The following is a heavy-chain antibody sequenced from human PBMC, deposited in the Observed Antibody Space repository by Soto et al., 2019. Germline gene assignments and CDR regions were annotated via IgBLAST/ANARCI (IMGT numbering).Heavy chain of an antibody. CDR1: GGSISSGGYY. V-gene: IGHV4-61*08. J-gene: IGHJ6*02. Sequence: SETLSLTCTVSGGSISSGGYYWTWIRQHPGKGLEWIGYNYYSGSTNYNPSLKSRVTISVDTSKNQFSLKLSSVTAADTAVYYCARVPELLHIGWYYYYGMDVWGEGTTVTV. CDR3: ARVPELLHIGWYYYYGMDV. D-gene: IGHD1-26*01. CDR2: NYYSGST.